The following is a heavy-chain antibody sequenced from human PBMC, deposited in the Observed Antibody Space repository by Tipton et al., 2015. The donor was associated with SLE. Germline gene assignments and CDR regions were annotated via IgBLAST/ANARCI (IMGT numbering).Heavy chain of an antibody. CDR1: GYTFTSYD. Sequence: QSGPEVKKPGASVKVSCKASGYTFTSYDINWVRQATGQGLEWMGWMNPNSGNTGYAQKFQGRVTMTRNTSISTAYMELSSLRSEDTAVYYCARVLSSPDWFDPWGQGTLVTVSS. CDR2: MNPNSGNT. D-gene: IGHD3-10*02. CDR3: ARVLSSPDWFDP. J-gene: IGHJ5*02. V-gene: IGHV1-8*02.